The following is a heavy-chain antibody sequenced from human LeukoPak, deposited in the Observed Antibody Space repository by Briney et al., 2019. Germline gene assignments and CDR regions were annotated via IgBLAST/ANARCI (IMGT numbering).Heavy chain of an antibody. CDR2: IYHSGST. V-gene: IGHV4-38-2*01. J-gene: IGHJ3*02. CDR3: ARHRYYDSSGYYLDAFDI. D-gene: IGHD3-22*01. Sequence: PSETLSLTCAVSGYSISSGYYWGWIRQPPGKGLEWVGRIYHSGSTYYNPSLKSRVTISVDTSKNQFSLKLSSVTAADTAVYYCARHRYYDSSGYYLDAFDIWGQGTMVTVSS. CDR1: GYSISSGYY.